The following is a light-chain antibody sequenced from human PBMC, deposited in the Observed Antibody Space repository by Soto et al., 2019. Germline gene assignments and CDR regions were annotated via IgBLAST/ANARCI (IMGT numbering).Light chain of an antibody. J-gene: IGLJ3*02. CDR3: SSYTSSSTQV. CDR1: SSDVGAYNF. CDR2: EVN. V-gene: IGLV2-14*01. Sequence: QSALTQPASVSGSPGQSITISCTGTSSDVGAYNFVSWYQQHPGKAPKLIIYEVNNRPSGVSNRFSGSKSGNTASLTISGLQADDEADYYCSSYTSSSTQVLGGGTKVTVL.